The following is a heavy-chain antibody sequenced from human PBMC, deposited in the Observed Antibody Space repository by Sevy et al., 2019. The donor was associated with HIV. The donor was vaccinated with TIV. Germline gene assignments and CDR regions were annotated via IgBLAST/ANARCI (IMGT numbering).Heavy chain of an antibody. CDR2: INSDGSST. CDR3: APSSVTDYYYYGMDV. V-gene: IGHV3-74*01. CDR1: GFTFSSYW. J-gene: IGHJ6*02. Sequence: GGSLRLSCAASGFTFSSYWMHWVRQAPGKGLVWVSRINSDGSSTSYPDSVKGRFTISRDNAKNTLYLQMNSLRAEDTAVYYCAPSSVTDYYYYGMDVWGQGTTVTVSS. D-gene: IGHD6-6*01.